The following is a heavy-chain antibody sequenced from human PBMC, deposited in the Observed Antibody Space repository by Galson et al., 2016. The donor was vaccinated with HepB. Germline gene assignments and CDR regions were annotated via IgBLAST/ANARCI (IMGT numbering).Heavy chain of an antibody. D-gene: IGHD1-1*01. CDR1: GLTFSRSW. Sequence: SLRLSCAASGLTFSRSWMTWVRQAPGKGLEWMANINQDGSEKYYLDSVRGRFTISRDNAKNSLYLQMNSLRAEDTAVDFCARAYQYTLDYWGQGTLVTVSS. CDR2: INQDGSEK. J-gene: IGHJ4*02. V-gene: IGHV3-7*04. CDR3: ARAYQYTLDY.